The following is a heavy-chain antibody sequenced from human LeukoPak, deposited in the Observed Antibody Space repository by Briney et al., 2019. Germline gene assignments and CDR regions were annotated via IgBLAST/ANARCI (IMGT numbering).Heavy chain of an antibody. V-gene: IGHV7-4-1*02. CDR3: AREGEADILTGYEFDY. J-gene: IGHJ4*02. CDR1: GYIFTSYY. Sequence: ASGKVSCKASGYIFTSYYMQWVRQAPGQGLEWMGWIDTNTGNPTYAQGFTGRFVFSLDTSVSPAYLQISSLEAEDTPVYYCAREGEADILTGYEFDYWGQGTLVAVSS. CDR2: IDTNTGNP. D-gene: IGHD3-9*01.